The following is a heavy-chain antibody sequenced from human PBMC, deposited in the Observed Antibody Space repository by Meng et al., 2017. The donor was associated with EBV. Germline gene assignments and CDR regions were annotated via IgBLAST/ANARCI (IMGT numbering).Heavy chain of an antibody. CDR3: ARDPDSSGWYYFDY. J-gene: IGHJ4*02. D-gene: IGHD6-19*01. Sequence: QVLLWDAGGGVVQPGRSLRLSCAASGFTFSSYAMHWVRQAPGKGLEWVAVISYDGSNKYYADSVKGRFTISRDNSKNTLYLQMNSLRAEDTAVYYCARDPDSSGWYYFDYWGQGTLVTVSS. V-gene: IGHV3-30-3*01. CDR2: ISYDGSNK. CDR1: GFTFSSYA.